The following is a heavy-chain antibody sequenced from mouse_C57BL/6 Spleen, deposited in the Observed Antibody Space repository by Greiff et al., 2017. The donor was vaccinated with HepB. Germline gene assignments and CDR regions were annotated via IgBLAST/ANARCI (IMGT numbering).Heavy chain of an antibody. J-gene: IGHJ3*01. CDR1: GYTFTSYW. V-gene: IGHV1-50*01. CDR3: ASPYYYGSSYGFAY. D-gene: IGHD1-1*01. CDR2: IDPSDSYT. Sequence: VQLQQSGAELMKPGASVKLSCKASGYTFTSYWMQWVKQRPGQGLEWIGEIDPSDSYTNYNQKFKGKAKLTVDTSSSTAYMQLSSLTSEDSAVYYCASPYYYGSSYGFAYWGQGTLVTVSA.